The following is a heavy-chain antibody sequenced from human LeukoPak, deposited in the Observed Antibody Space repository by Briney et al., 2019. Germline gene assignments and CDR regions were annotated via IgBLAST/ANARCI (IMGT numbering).Heavy chain of an antibody. CDR2: IIPIFGTA. CDR1: GGTFSSYA. D-gene: IGHD3-3*01. Sequence: SVKVSCKASGGTFSSYAISWVRQAPGQGLEWMGGIIPIFGTANYAQKFQGRVTITTDESTSTAYMELSSLRSEDTAVYYCARSYDFWSGYYRSYMDVWGKGTTVTVSS. CDR3: ARSYDFWSGYYRSYMDV. V-gene: IGHV1-69*05. J-gene: IGHJ6*03.